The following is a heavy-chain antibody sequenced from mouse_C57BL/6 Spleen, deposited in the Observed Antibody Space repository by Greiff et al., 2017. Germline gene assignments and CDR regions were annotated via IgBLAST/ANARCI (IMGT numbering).Heavy chain of an antibody. CDR1: GFNIKNTY. CDR2: IDPANGNT. CDR3: AREGYDYDREFAY. V-gene: IGHV14-3*01. J-gene: IGHJ3*01. Sequence: EVQLQQSVAELVRPGASVKLSCTASGFNIKNTYMPWVKQRPEQGLEWIGRIDPANGNTKYAPKFPGTATITADTSSNTAYLQLSSLTSEDTAIYYCAREGYDYDREFAYWGQGTLVTVSA. D-gene: IGHD2-4*01.